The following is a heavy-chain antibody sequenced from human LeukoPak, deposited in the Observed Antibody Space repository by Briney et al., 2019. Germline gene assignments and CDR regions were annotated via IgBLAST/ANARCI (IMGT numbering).Heavy chain of an antibody. Sequence: GGSLRLSCAASGFTVSSNYVSWVRQAPGKGLEWVSVIYSGGSTYYADSVKGRFTISRDNSKNTLYLQMNSLRAEDTAVYYCARALSLWFGELTGGMDVWGQGTTVTVSS. V-gene: IGHV3-53*01. CDR3: ARALSLWFGELTGGMDV. CDR1: GFTVSSNY. D-gene: IGHD3-10*01. J-gene: IGHJ6*02. CDR2: IYSGGST.